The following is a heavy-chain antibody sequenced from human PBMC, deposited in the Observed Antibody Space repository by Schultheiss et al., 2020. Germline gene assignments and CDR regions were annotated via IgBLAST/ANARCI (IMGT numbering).Heavy chain of an antibody. J-gene: IGHJ6*02. CDR1: GFTFSSYS. D-gene: IGHD3-10*01. V-gene: IGHV3-53*03. Sequence: GESLKISCAASGFTFSSYSMNWVRQAPGKGLKWVSVIYSGGSTYYADSVKGRFTISRDNAKNSLYLQMNSLRAEDTAVYYCAKDKARVPYGSGSYLDVWGQGTTVTVSS. CDR2: IYSGGST. CDR3: AKDKARVPYGSGSYLDV.